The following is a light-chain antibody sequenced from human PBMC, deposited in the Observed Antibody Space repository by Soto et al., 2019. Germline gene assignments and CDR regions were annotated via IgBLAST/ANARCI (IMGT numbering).Light chain of an antibody. J-gene: IGLJ2*01. Sequence: QSVLTQPLSASGTPGQRVTISCSGSSSNIGSNTVNWYQQLPGTAPKLFIYSNNQRPSGVPDRFSGSKSGTSASLAISGLQSEDEADYYCAVWDDSLNGVVFGGGTKLTVL. CDR1: SSNIGSNT. V-gene: IGLV1-44*01. CDR2: SNN. CDR3: AVWDDSLNGVV.